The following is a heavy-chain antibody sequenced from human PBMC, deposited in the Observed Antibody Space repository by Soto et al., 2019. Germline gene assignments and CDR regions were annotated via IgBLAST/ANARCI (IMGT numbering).Heavy chain of an antibody. Sequence: SLRLSCAASGFTFSDYWLNWVRQAPGKGLVWVSRIDSDGSSTSYADSVKGRFTISRDNAKNTLYLQMNSLRAEDTAVYYCAKSNWFDPWGQGSLVTVSS. CDR3: AKSNWFDP. CDR2: IDSDGSST. CDR1: GFTFSDYW. V-gene: IGHV3-74*01. J-gene: IGHJ5*02.